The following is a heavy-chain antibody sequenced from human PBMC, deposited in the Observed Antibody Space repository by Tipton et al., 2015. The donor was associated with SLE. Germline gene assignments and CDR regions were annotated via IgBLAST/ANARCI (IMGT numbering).Heavy chain of an antibody. CDR1: GGSISSGDYY. CDR2: IYYSGST. J-gene: IGHJ3*02. Sequence: TLSLTCTVSGGSISSGDYYWSWIRQPPGKGLEWIGYIYYSGSTYYNPSLKSRVTISVDTSKNQFSLKLSSVTAADTAVYYCEAVAGRNAFDIWGQGTMVTVSS. D-gene: IGHD6-19*01. V-gene: IGHV4-30-4*01. CDR3: EAVAGRNAFDI.